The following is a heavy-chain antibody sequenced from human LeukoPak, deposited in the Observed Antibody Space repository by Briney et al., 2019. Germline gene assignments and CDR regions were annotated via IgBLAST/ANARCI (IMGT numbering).Heavy chain of an antibody. CDR1: GFTFSSYS. CDR3: ASSPSLVVIAMGVTDV. D-gene: IGHD2-21*01. Sequence: PGGSLRLSCAASGFTFSSYSMNWVRQAPGKGLEWVSSISSSSSYIYYADSVKGRFTISRVNAKNSLYLQMNSLRAEDTAVYYCASSPSLVVIAMGVTDVWGKGTTVTVSS. CDR2: ISSSSSYI. V-gene: IGHV3-21*01. J-gene: IGHJ6*04.